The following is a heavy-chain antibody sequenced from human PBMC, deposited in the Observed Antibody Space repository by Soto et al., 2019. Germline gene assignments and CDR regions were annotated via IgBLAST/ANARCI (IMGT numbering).Heavy chain of an antibody. CDR1: GFTFDDYG. CDR2: ITWNSGSV. J-gene: IGHJ3*01. Sequence: EVQLVESGGGLVQPGRSLRLSCVASGFTFDDYGLHWVRQTPEKGLEWVSSITWNSGSVFYADSVKGRFTISRDNAKNSLYLQMNGLRVEDTALYYCAKYNSDYYNDAFNVWGQLQMVTVSS. V-gene: IGHV3-9*01. D-gene: IGHD5-12*01. CDR3: AKYNSDYYNDAFNV.